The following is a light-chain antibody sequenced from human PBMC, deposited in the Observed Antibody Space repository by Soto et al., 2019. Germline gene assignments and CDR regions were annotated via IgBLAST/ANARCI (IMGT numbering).Light chain of an antibody. V-gene: IGLV2-14*01. Sequence: QSALTQPASVSGSPGQSITLSCTGTSSDVGGYNYGSWYQQHPGKAPKLMIYDVSNRPSGVSNRFSGSKSGNTASLTISGLQAEDAADYYCSSYTRSSTPVFGGGTKVNVL. CDR3: SSYTRSSTPV. CDR2: DVS. CDR1: SSDVGGYNY. J-gene: IGLJ2*01.